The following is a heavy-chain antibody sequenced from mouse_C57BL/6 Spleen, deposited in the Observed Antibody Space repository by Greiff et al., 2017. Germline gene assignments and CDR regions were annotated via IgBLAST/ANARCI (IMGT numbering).Heavy chain of an antibody. V-gene: IGHV14-2*01. Sequence: EVQLQQSGAELVKPGASVKLSCTASGFNIKDYYMPWVKQRTEKGLEGIGRLDPEDGETKYAPKFQGKATIPADTSSNTAFLQLSSLTSADSAVYYCARGLGDYAWFAYGGQGTLVTVSA. CDR1: GFNIKDYY. D-gene: IGHD2-4*01. CDR3: ARGLGDYAWFAY. J-gene: IGHJ3*01. CDR2: LDPEDGET.